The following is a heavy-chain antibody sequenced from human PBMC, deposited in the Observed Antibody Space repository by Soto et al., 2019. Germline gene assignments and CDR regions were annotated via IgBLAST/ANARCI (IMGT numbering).Heavy chain of an antibody. J-gene: IGHJ4*02. V-gene: IGHV3-33*01. CDR2: IWYDGSNK. CDR1: GFTFSSYG. CDR3: ARGPWRSSWYYFDY. D-gene: IGHD6-13*01. Sequence: GGSLRVSCAASGFTFSSYGMHWVRQAPGKGLEWVAVIWYDGSNKYYADSVKGRFTISRDNSKNTLYLQMNSLRAEDTAVYYCARGPWRSSWYYFDYWGQGTLVTVSS.